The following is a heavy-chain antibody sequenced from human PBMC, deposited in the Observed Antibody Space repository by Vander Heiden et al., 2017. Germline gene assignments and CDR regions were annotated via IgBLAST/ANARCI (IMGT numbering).Heavy chain of an antibody. J-gene: IGHJ1*01. Sequence: EVQLVESGGVLVQPGGSLRLSCVGSGFTFSDHYMAWVRQAPGKGQEWVGRIRNKAASHTTAYAASVEGRFAISRDDSKNSLYLQLNSLKTEDTAMYYCATSPSSGYNWGQGTQVTVSS. CDR3: ATSPSSGYN. D-gene: IGHD3-22*01. CDR2: IRNKAASHTT. CDR1: GFTFSDHY. V-gene: IGHV3-72*01.